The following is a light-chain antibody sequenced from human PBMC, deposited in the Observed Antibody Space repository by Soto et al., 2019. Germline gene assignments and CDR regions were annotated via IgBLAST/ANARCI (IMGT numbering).Light chain of an antibody. CDR3: QQYYTTPIT. J-gene: IGKJ5*01. V-gene: IGKV4-1*01. Sequence: DIVMTQSPDSLAVSLGERATINCKSSQSVLHSSHNKNYLTWYHQKPGQPPKLLIYWASTRESGVPDRFSGSGSGTDFTLTISSLQAEDVAVYYCQQYYTTPITFGQGTRLEIK. CDR1: QSVLHSSHNKNY. CDR2: WAS.